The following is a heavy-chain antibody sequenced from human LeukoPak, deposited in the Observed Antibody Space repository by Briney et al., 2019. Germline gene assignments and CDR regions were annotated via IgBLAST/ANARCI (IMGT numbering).Heavy chain of an antibody. J-gene: IGHJ4*02. CDR3: ARSLPYGTTWYGRSDF. V-gene: IGHV3-7*03. D-gene: IGHD6-13*01. CDR2: IRQDGDTK. CDR1: GFPFNAYW. Sequence: GGSLRLSCAASGFPFNAYWMTWVRQAPGKGLEWVANIRQDGDTKYYVDSVKGRFTISRDNTMNSLYLQMNSLRAEDTAIYYCARSLPYGTTWYGRSDFWGQGTLVTVSS.